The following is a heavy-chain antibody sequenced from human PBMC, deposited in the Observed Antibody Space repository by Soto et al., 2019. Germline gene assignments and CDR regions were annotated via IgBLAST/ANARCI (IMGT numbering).Heavy chain of an antibody. V-gene: IGHV4-31*03. CDR2: IYYSGRT. CDR1: GGSISSGGYY. J-gene: IGHJ5*02. D-gene: IGHD3-16*01. CDR3: ARVGAINWFDP. Sequence: QVQLQESGPGLVKPSQTLSLTCTVSGGSISSGGYYWSWIRQHPGKGLEWIGYIYYSGRTYYNPYLKSRGTXSXXTSKHQFSLQLSSGNAADTALYYCARVGAINWFDPWGRGTLVTVSS.